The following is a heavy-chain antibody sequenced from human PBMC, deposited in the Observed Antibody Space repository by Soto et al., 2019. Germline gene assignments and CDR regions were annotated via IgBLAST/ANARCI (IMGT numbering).Heavy chain of an antibody. V-gene: IGHV4-31*03. CDR1: GDSITGGSGY. J-gene: IGHJ4*02. CDR3: ARGLKWPDS. CDR2: IFHSGRT. Sequence: HVQLQESGPGLVKPSQTLSLTCTVSGDSITGGSGYWSWVRQHPGRGLEWLGYIFHSGRTYYSPSLSSRLTLSIDTSNNQLSLNLRSVTAADTAVYYCARGLKWPDSWGQGTLVTVSS. D-gene: IGHD5-12*01.